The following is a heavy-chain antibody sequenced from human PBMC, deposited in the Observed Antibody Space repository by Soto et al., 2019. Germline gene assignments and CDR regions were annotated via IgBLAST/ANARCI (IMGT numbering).Heavy chain of an antibody. V-gene: IGHV4-31*03. Sequence: PSETLSLTCTVSGDSISSSGYYWYWIRQHPGRGLEWIGCLYYSGSTYYNPSLESRVTISMDTSNNQFSLNLNSVTAADTAVYFCARDSYRYSNPHWFDPWGRGTLVTVSS. CDR3: ARDSYRYSNPHWFDP. CDR2: LYYSGST. D-gene: IGHD3-16*02. J-gene: IGHJ5*02. CDR1: GDSISSSGYY.